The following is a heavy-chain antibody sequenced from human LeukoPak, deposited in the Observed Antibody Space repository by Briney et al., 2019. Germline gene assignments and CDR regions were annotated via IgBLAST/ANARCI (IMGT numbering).Heavy chain of an antibody. D-gene: IGHD6-13*01. CDR1: GGSISSGGYS. V-gene: IGHV4-30-2*01. CDR3: ARAGISSWSQHYYYGMDV. Sequence: SQTLSLTCAVSGGSISSGGYSWSWIRQPPGKGLEWIGYIYHSGSTYYNPSLKSRVTISVDRSKNQFSLKLSSVTAADTAVYYCARAGISSWSQHYYYGMDVWGQGTTVTVSS. CDR2: IYHSGST. J-gene: IGHJ6*02.